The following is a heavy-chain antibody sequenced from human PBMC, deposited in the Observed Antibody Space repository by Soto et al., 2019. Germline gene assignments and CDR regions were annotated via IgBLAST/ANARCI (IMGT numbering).Heavy chain of an antibody. Sequence: QLQLQESGSGLVKPSQTLSLTCAVSGGSISSGGYSWSWIRPPPGKGLEGIGYIYHSGSIYYTPYLKGRVTISVDRSKNQFSLKLSSVTAADTAVYYCARVPDYWGQGTLVTVSS. CDR1: GGSISSGGYS. CDR3: ARVPDY. J-gene: IGHJ4*02. CDR2: IYHSGSI. V-gene: IGHV4-30-2*01.